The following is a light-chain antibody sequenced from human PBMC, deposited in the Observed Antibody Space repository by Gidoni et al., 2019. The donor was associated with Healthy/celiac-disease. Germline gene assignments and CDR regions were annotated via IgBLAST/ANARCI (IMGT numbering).Light chain of an antibody. J-gene: IGKJ2*01. Sequence: EIVLTPSLGTLSLSPGESATLSGRASQSVSSSYLAWYQQKPGQAPRLLIYGASSRATGIPDRFSGSGSGTDFTLTISRLEPEDFAVYYCQQYGSSPLGLEYTFGQGTKLDIK. V-gene: IGKV3-20*01. CDR1: QSVSSSY. CDR2: GAS. CDR3: QQYGSSPLGLEYT.